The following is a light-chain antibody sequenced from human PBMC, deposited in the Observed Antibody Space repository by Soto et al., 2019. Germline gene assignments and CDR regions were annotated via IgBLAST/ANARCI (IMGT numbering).Light chain of an antibody. V-gene: IGLV1-40*01. Sequence: VVTQPPSVSGAPGQRVTISCTGSSSNIGAGYDVHWYQQLPGTAPKLLIYGNSNRPSGVPDRFSGSKSGTSASLAITGLQAEDEADYYCQSYDSSLSENVFGTGTKLTVL. CDR2: GNS. CDR3: QSYDSSLSENV. J-gene: IGLJ1*01. CDR1: SSNIGAGYD.